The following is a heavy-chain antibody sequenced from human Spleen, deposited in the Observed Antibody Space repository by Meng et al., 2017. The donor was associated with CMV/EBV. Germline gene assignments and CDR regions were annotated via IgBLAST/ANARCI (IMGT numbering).Heavy chain of an antibody. CDR2: IYYSGST. CDR1: ISSGDYY. V-gene: IGHV4-30-4*08. J-gene: IGHJ5*02. D-gene: IGHD2-2*01. Sequence: ISSGDYYWSWIRQPPGKGLEWIGYIYYSGSTYYTPSLKSRVTISVDTSKNQFSLKLSSVTAADTAVYYCARSYCSSTSCYLGWFDPWGQGTLVTVSS. CDR3: ARSYCSSTSCYLGWFDP.